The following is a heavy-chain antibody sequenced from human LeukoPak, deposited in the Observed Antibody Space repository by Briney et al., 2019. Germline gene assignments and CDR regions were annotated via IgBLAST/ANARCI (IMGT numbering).Heavy chain of an antibody. D-gene: IGHD6-13*01. J-gene: IGHJ4*02. Sequence: GESLKISCKGSGYSFTSYWIGWVRQMPGKGLEWMGIIYPGDSDTRYSPFFQGQVTISADKSISTAYLQWSSLKASDTAMYYRARGIAAAEFYFDYWGQGTLVTVSS. CDR1: GYSFTSYW. CDR3: ARGIAAAEFYFDY. V-gene: IGHV5-51*01. CDR2: IYPGDSDT.